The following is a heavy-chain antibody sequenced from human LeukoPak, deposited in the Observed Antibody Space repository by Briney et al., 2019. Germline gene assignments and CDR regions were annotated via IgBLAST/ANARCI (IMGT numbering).Heavy chain of an antibody. J-gene: IGHJ4*01. CDR1: GFTFINAW. CDR3: VKGAGFILDW. V-gene: IGHV3-7*01. Sequence: GGSLRLSCATSGFTFINAWMTWVRQAPGKGLEWVANLKQDGSQINYVDSVKGRFTISRDNAKNSLYLQMNSLRAEDTAVYYCVKGAGFILDWWGQGTLVTVSS. CDR2: LKQDGSQI. D-gene: IGHD5-12*01.